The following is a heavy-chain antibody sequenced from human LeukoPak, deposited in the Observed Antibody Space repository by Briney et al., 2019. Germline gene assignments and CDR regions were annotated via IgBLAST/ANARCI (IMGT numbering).Heavy chain of an antibody. V-gene: IGHV4-4*09. CDR2: IYSSETT. D-gene: IGHD5-12*01. J-gene: IGHJ3*02. Sequence: SETLSLTCSVSGASISSDYWSWIRQPPGKGLEWIGNIYSSETTKYNPSLRSRATISGDTSKNQFSLKVRSVTAADTAVYYCARSYVDIVAASDAFDIWDQGTMVTVSS. CDR1: GASISSDY. CDR3: ARSYVDIVAASDAFDI.